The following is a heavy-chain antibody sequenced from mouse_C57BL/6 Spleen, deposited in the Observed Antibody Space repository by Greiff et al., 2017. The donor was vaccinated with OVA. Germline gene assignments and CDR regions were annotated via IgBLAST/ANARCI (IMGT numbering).Heavy chain of an antibody. CDR3: ARVGGYFYWYFDV. Sequence: EVMLVESEGGLVQPGSSMKLSSTASGFTFSDYYMAWVRQVPEKGLEWVANINYDGSSTYYLDSLKSRFIISRDNAKNILYLQMSSLKSEDTATYYCARVGGYFYWYFDVWGTGTTVTVSS. J-gene: IGHJ1*03. V-gene: IGHV5-16*01. CDR1: GFTFSDYY. D-gene: IGHD2-3*01. CDR2: INYDGSST.